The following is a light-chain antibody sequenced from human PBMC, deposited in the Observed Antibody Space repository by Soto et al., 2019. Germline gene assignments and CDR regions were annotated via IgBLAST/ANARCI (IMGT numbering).Light chain of an antibody. CDR3: AAWDDSLNGYV. J-gene: IGLJ1*01. V-gene: IGLV1-44*01. CDR1: SSNIGSNT. Sequence: SLLTQPPSAYGTPGRRVTISYSGSSSNIGSNTVNWYQQLPGTAPKLLIYSNNQRPSGVPDRFSGSKSGTSASLAISGLQSEDEADYYCAAWDDSLNGYVFGTGTKVTVL. CDR2: SNN.